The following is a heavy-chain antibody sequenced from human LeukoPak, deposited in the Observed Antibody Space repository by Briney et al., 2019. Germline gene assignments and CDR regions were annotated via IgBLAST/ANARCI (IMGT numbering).Heavy chain of an antibody. CDR1: GFTFSSYW. V-gene: IGHV3-7*01. CDR2: IKQDGSEK. J-gene: IGHJ4*02. Sequence: PGGSLRLTCAASGFTFSSYWMSWVRQAPGKGLEWVANIKQDGSEKYYVDSVKGRFTISRDNAKNSLYLQMNSLRAEDTAVYYCARDIDLPYSSCWYVFDYWGQGTLVTVSS. CDR3: ARDIDLPYSSCWYVFDY. D-gene: IGHD6-19*01.